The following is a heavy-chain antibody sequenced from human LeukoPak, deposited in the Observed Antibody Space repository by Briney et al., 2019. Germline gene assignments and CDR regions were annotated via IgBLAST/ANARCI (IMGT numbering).Heavy chain of an antibody. CDR3: ARVMPEGYRYYFDC. J-gene: IGHJ4*02. V-gene: IGHV4-34*01. CDR2: INHSGST. CDR1: GGSFSGYY. D-gene: IGHD2-15*01. Sequence: SETLSLTCAVYGGSFSGYYWSWIRQPPGKGLEWIGEINHSGSTNYNPSLKSRVTISVDTSKNQFPLKLSSVTAADTAVYYCARVMPEGYRYYFDCWGQGTLVTVSS.